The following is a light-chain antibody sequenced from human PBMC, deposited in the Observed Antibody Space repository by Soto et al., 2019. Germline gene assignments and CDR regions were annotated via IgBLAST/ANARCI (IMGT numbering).Light chain of an antibody. J-gene: IGKJ1*01. Sequence: DNQMTQSPSTLSASVGDRVTITCRASQSISSWLAWYQQKPGKAPSLLIYKASTVESGVPSRFSGSGSGTEFTLTISSLQPDDFATYYCQQYNSYSWTFGQGTKVEIK. CDR1: QSISSW. CDR3: QQYNSYSWT. V-gene: IGKV1-5*03. CDR2: KAS.